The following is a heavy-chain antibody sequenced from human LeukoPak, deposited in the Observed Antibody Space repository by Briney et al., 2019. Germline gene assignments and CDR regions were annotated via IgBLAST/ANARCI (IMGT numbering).Heavy chain of an antibody. D-gene: IGHD3-10*01. CDR2: INHSGST. CDR3: ARGKPARGSGRSSFDY. V-gene: IGHV4-34*01. CDR1: GGSFSGYY. Sequence: SETLSLTCTVYGGSFSGYYWSWIRQPPGKGLEWIGEINHSGSTNYNPSLKSRVTISVDTSKNQFSLKLSSVTAADTAVYYCARGKPARGSGRSSFDYWGQGTLVTVSS. J-gene: IGHJ4*02.